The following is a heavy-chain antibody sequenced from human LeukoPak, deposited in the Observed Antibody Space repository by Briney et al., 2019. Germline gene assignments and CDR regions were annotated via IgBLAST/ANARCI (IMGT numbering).Heavy chain of an antibody. CDR3: AKDSGGSYNQGAFDI. Sequence: PGGSLRLSCAASGFTFSSYGMSWVRQAPGKGLEWVSAISGSGGSTYYADSVKGRFTISRDNSKNTLYLQMNSLRAEDTAVYYCAKDSGGSYNQGAFDIWGQGTMVTVSS. D-gene: IGHD2-15*01. J-gene: IGHJ3*02. CDR1: GFTFSSYG. CDR2: ISGSGGST. V-gene: IGHV3-23*01.